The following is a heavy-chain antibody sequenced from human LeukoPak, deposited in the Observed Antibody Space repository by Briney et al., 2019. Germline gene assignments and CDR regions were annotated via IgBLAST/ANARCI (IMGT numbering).Heavy chain of an antibody. CDR2: IYYSGST. D-gene: IGHD2-15*01. CDR3: ARTEADCSGGSCYSAAFDI. CDR1: GGSFSGYY. J-gene: IGHJ3*02. Sequence: SETLSLTCAVYGGSFSGYYWSWIRQPPGKGLEWIGYIYYSGSTNYNPSLKSRVTISVDTSKNQFSLKLSSVTAADTAVYYCARTEADCSGGSCYSAAFDIWGQGTMVTVSS. V-gene: IGHV4-59*01.